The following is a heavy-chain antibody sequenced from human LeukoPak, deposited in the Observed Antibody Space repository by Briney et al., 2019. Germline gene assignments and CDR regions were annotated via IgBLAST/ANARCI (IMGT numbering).Heavy chain of an antibody. CDR1: GGSISSSTYY. V-gene: IGHV4-39*02. CDR2: IYYRGNS. CDR3: ARASILSIAARLGNAFDI. D-gene: IGHD6-6*01. Sequence: PSETLSLTCTVSGGSISSSTYYWGWIRQPPGKGLEWIGSIYYRGNSYYNPSLKSRVTISVDTSKNHFSLKLSSVTAADTAVYYCARASILSIAARLGNAFDIWGQGTMVTVSS. J-gene: IGHJ3*02.